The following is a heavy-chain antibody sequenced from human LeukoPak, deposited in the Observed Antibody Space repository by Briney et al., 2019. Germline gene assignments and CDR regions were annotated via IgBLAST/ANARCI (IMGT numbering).Heavy chain of an antibody. J-gene: IGHJ5*02. Sequence: PGGSLRLSCAASGFTVSSNYMSWVRQAPGKGLEWVSVIYSGGSTYYADSVKGRLTISRDNSKNTLYLQMNSLRAEDTAVYYCARGYYYDSSGYYGQAFDPWGQGTLVTVSS. V-gene: IGHV3-53*01. D-gene: IGHD3-22*01. CDR2: IYSGGST. CDR3: ARGYYYDSSGYYGQAFDP. CDR1: GFTVSSNY.